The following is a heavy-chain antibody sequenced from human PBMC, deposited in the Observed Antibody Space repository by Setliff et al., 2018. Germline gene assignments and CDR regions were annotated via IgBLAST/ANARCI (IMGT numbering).Heavy chain of an antibody. D-gene: IGHD3-10*01. CDR2: IYYSGST. CDR3: AKGRGEMDS. Sequence: PSETLSLTCSVSGDSMSFSYWSWIRQPPGKGLEWIGYIYYSGSTDSHPSLKSRVSISIDTSKNQFSLNVRSVTAADTAIYYCAKGRGEMDSLGQGILVTVSS. V-gene: IGHV4-59*01. J-gene: IGHJ4*02. CDR1: GDSMSFSY.